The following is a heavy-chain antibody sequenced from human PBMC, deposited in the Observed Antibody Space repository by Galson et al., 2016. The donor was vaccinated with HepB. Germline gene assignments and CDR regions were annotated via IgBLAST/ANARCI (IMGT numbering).Heavy chain of an antibody. CDR3: ARSSRNYYYAMDV. CDR1: GDSITSSSDY. J-gene: IGHJ6*02. CDR2: IYSSGST. V-gene: IGHV4-39*01. Sequence: SETLSLTCTVSGDSITSSSDYWGWIRQPPGKGLEWIGSIYSSGSTYYNPSLKSRVTISVDTSKNQFSLKLSSVTAAADTAIYYRARSSRNYYYAMDVWGQGTTVTASS. D-gene: IGHD1-14*01.